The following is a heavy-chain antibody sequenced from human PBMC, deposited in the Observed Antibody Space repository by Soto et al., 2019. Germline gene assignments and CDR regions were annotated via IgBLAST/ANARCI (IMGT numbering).Heavy chain of an antibody. CDR3: AQHRGLGWFDP. CDR1: GFSLSTGGVG. CDR2: IYWDDDK. Sequence: QITLKESGPTLVKPTQTLTLTCAFSGFSLSTGGVGVDWIRQPPGKALEWLALIYWDDDKRYSPSLKSRLTITKDTSKNQVVLKMTNMDPVDTATHHCAQHRGLGWFDPRGQGTLVTVSS. D-gene: IGHD7-27*01. V-gene: IGHV2-5*02. J-gene: IGHJ5*02.